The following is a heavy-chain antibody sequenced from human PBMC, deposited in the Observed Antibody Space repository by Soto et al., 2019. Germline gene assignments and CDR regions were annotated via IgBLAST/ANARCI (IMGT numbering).Heavy chain of an antibody. CDR3: GRDSSSWYGPYSWFDP. CDR2: ISGSGGST. J-gene: IGHJ5*02. Sequence: GGSLRLSCAASGFTFSSYAMSWVRQAPGKGLEWVSAISGSGGSTYYADSVKGRFTISRDNSKNTLYLQMNSLRAEDTAVYYCGRDSSSWYGPYSWFDPWGQGTLVTVSS. D-gene: IGHD6-13*01. CDR1: GFTFSSYA. V-gene: IGHV3-23*01.